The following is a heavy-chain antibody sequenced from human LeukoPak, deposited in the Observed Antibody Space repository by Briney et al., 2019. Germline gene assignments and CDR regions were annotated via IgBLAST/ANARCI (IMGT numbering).Heavy chain of an antibody. V-gene: IGHV3-30-3*01. CDR1: GFTFSSYA. J-gene: IGHJ4*02. CDR3: ARAGEGSDY. CDR2: ISYDGSNK. D-gene: IGHD1-26*01. Sequence: PGRSLRLSCAASGFTFSSYAMHWVRQAPGKGLEWVAVISYDGSNKYYADSVKGRFTISRDNSKNTLYLQMNSLRAEDTAVYYYARAGEGSDYWGQGTLVTVSS.